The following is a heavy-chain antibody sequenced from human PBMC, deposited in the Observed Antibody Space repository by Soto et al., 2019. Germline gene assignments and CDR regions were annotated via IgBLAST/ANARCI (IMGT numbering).Heavy chain of an antibody. CDR1: GYTFTSYY. Sequence: ASVKVSCKASGYTFTSYYMHWVRQAPGQGLEWMGIINPSGGSTSYAQKFQGRVTMTRDTSTSTVYMELSSLRSEDTAVYYCARLYSNYRNDRWFDPWGQGTLVTVSS. J-gene: IGHJ5*02. D-gene: IGHD4-4*01. CDR2: INPSGGST. V-gene: IGHV1-46*01. CDR3: ARLYSNYRNDRWFDP.